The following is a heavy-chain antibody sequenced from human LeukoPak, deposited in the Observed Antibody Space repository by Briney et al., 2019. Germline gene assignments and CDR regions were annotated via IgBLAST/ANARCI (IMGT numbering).Heavy chain of an antibody. J-gene: IGHJ6*02. CDR1: GFTFSSYA. D-gene: IGHD2-2*01. V-gene: IGHV3-23*01. CDR3: AKVSTSCYSSFFCYYYYGMDV. CDR2: ISGSGGST. Sequence: GGSLRLSCAASGFTFSSYAMSWVRQAPGKGLEWVSAISGSGGSTYYADSVKGRFTISRDNSKNTLYLQMNSLRAEDTAVYYCAKVSTSCYSSFFCYYYYGMDVWGQGTTVTVSS.